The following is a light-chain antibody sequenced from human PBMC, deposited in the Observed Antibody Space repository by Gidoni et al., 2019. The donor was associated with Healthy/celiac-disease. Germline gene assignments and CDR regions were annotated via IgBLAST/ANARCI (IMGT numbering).Light chain of an antibody. J-gene: IGKJ3*01. CDR3: QQRSNWRGFT. CDR1: QSVSSY. V-gene: IGKV3-11*01. Sequence: EIVLTQSPATLSLSPGERATLSCRASQSVSSYLAWYQQKPGQAPRLLIYESSNKATGIPARFNCSGAGTDFTLTISSLAPEDFAVYYCQQRSNWRGFTFGPGTKVDIK. CDR2: ESS.